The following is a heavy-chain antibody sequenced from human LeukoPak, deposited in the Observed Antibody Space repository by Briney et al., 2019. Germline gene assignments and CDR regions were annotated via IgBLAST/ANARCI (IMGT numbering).Heavy chain of an antibody. V-gene: IGHV3-7*05. CDR1: GSTFTTYW. J-gene: IGHJ4*02. D-gene: IGHD5-18*01. CDR3: ARVRSGSMVTGGYYFDY. CDR2: IKQDVSEK. Sequence: GGSLRLSCAASGSTFTTYWMSWVRQAPGKGLEWVAKIKQDVSEKYYVDSVKGRFTISRDNAKNSLYLQMDSLRAEDTALYYCARVRSGSMVTGGYYFDYWGQGTLVTVSS.